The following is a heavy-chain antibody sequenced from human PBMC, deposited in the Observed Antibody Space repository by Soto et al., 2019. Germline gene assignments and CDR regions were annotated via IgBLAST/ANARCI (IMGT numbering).Heavy chain of an antibody. J-gene: IGHJ1*01. D-gene: IGHD3-16*01. V-gene: IGHV3-33*05. CDR1: GFTFRSYV. CDR3: ARGGTRGGLDV. CDR2: TSYDGSNK. Sequence: QVQLVESGGGVVQPGTSLRVSCVGSGFTFRSYVIHWVRQAPGKGLEWVALTSYDGSNKYYGDSVRGRFTISRDNSRNKVDLQMDSLRLEDTALYYGARGGTRGGLDVWGQGTLVSVSS.